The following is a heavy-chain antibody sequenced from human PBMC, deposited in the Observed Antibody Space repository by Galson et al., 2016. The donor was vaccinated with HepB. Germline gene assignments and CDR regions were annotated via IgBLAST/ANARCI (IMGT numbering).Heavy chain of an antibody. CDR3: ARVRGAP. Sequence: SLRLSCAASGFDVGRNYMRWVRQAPGKGLEWVSLIYSGGDTRYAGSVKGRLTTSRDSSKNTLFLQMNNQGVEDTAVYYCARVRGAPWGQGTLVTVSS. J-gene: IGHJ4*02. V-gene: IGHV3-53*01. CDR2: IYSGGDT. CDR1: GFDVGRNY. D-gene: IGHD1-26*01.